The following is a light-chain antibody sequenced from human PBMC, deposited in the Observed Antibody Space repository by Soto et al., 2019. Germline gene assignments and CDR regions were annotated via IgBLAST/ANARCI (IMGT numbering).Light chain of an antibody. Sequence: RKSPAPLSVAQGERATLSVRDSQSVSIHLAWYQQKSGQPPRLLIHGTSNRATGIPDRFSGSGSGTDFTLTFPRLEPEDFAVYYCEYYGPSITFGGGTKVDIK. CDR2: GTS. CDR1: QSVSIH. V-gene: IGKV3-20*01. CDR3: EYYGPSIT. J-gene: IGKJ4*01.